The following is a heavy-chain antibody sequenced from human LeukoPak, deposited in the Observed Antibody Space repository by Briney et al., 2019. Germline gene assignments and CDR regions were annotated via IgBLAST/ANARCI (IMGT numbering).Heavy chain of an antibody. CDR3: ARDKYSSGWPGRFDY. V-gene: IGHV1-18*01. D-gene: IGHD6-19*01. CDR2: ISAYNGNT. Sequence: GASVKVSCKASGYTFTSYGISWVRQAPGQGLEWMGWISAYNGNTNYAQKLQGRVTMTTDTSTSTAYMELRSLRSDDTAVYYCARDKYSSGWPGRFDYWGQGTLVTVSS. CDR1: GYTFTSYG. J-gene: IGHJ4*02.